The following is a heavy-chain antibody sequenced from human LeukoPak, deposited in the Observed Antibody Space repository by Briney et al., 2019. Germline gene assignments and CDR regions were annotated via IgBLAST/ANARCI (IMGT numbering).Heavy chain of an antibody. CDR1: GFTFNSYS. Sequence: PGGSLRLSCAASGFTFNSYSMNWVGQAPGKGLEWVSVIYSGGSTYYADSVKGRFTISRDNSKNTLYLQMNSLRAEDTAVYYCARAIAYDSSGYYSPHFDYWGQGTLVTVSS. CDR2: IYSGGST. V-gene: IGHV3-53*01. D-gene: IGHD3-22*01. J-gene: IGHJ4*02. CDR3: ARAIAYDSSGYYSPHFDY.